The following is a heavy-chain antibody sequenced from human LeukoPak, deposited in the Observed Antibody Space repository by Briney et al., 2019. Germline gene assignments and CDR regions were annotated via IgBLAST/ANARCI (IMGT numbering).Heavy chain of an antibody. CDR3: ARGGFRYFSY. J-gene: IGHJ4*02. CDR1: GYSISSGYY. CDR2: ISNTGTT. V-gene: IGHV4-61*01. Sequence: KPSETLSLTCTVSGYSISSGYYWSWLRQPPGEGLEWIGHISNTGTTNHNPSLKSRVSISVDTSKNQFSLRLNSVTAADTAVYYCARGGFRYFSYWGQGTLVTVSS. D-gene: IGHD3-9*01.